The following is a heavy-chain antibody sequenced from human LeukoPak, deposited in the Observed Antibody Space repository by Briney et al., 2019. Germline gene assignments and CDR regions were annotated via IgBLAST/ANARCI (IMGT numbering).Heavy chain of an antibody. D-gene: IGHD2-8*01. CDR3: ARVYGEYFDY. Sequence: PSETLSLTCTVSGGSISSGYYWGWIRQPPGKGLEWIGSIYHSGSTYYNPSLKSRVIISIDTSKNQFSLNLSSVTAADTAIYYCARVYGEYFDYWGQGTLVTVSS. CDR1: GGSISSGYY. CDR2: IYHSGST. V-gene: IGHV4-38-2*02. J-gene: IGHJ4*02.